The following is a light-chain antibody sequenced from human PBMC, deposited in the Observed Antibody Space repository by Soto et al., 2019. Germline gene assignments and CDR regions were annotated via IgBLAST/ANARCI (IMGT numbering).Light chain of an antibody. CDR2: GAS. CDR1: QSVSNN. Sequence: EIVLTQSPGTLSLSPGERATLSCRASQSVSNNYLAWYQQKPGQAPRLLIYGASTRATGIPARFSGSGSGTEFTLTIIGLQSEDFAVYYCQQYNNWPPWTFGQGTKVDIK. V-gene: IGKV3-15*01. J-gene: IGKJ1*01. CDR3: QQYNNWPPWT.